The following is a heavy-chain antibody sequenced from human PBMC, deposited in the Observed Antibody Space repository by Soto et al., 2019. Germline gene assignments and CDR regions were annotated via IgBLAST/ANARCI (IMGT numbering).Heavy chain of an antibody. CDR2: IIPIFGTA. CDR1: GGTFSSYA. J-gene: IGHJ4*02. V-gene: IGHV1-69*12. D-gene: IGHD6-6*01. Sequence: QVQLVQSGAEVKKPGSSVKVSCKASGGTFSSYAISWVRQAPGQGLEWMGGIIPIFGTANYAQKFEGRVTITADESTSTAYMELSSLRCEDTAMYYCARGESIASFWFDYWGQGTLVTVSS. CDR3: ARGESIASFWFDY.